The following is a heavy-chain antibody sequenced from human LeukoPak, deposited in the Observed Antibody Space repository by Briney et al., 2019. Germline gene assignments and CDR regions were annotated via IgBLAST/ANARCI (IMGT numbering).Heavy chain of an antibody. CDR1: GFTFSGSP. V-gene: IGHV3-73*01. CDR2: IRSKADNYAT. CDR3: TQSNH. Sequence: GGSLRLSCAASGFTFSGSPILWVRQASGKGLEWVGRIRSKADNYATAYAASVQGRCTISRDDSKSTAYLQLNSLKTGDTAVYYCTQSNHWGQGALVTVSS. J-gene: IGHJ5*02.